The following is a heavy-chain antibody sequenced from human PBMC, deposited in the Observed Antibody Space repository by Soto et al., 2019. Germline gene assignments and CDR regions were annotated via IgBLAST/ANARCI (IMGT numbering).Heavy chain of an antibody. CDR2: IYYSGST. V-gene: IGHV4-39*01. Sequence: SETLSLTCTVTGDSINNRSYYWGWIRQPPGKGLEWIGSIYYSGSTYNNPSLKGRVSVSVDTSKNQFSLKLRSVTAADTALYYCARQRTSVVTQAYFDSWGQGSLVTVSS. D-gene: IGHD2-21*02. CDR3: ARQRTSVVTQAYFDS. CDR1: GDSINNRSYY. J-gene: IGHJ4*02.